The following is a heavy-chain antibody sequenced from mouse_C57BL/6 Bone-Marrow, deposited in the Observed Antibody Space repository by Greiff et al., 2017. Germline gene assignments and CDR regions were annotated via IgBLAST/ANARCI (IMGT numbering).Heavy chain of an antibody. D-gene: IGHD3-3*01. Sequence: QVQLKQSGAELVKPGASVKISCKASGYAFSSYWMNWVKQRPGKGLAWIGQIYPGDGDTNYNGKFKGKATLTADKSSSTAYMQLSSLTSEDSAVYFCARGDSPFYFDYWGQGTTLTVSS. CDR3: ARGDSPFYFDY. CDR1: GYAFSSYW. CDR2: IYPGDGDT. J-gene: IGHJ2*01. V-gene: IGHV1-80*01.